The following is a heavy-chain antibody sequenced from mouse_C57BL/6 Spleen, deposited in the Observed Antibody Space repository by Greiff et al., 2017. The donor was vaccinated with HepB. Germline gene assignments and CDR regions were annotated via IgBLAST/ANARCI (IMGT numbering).Heavy chain of an antibody. D-gene: IGHD2-1*01. CDR3: ASPYGNYVAMDY. J-gene: IGHJ4*01. V-gene: IGHV2-2*01. Sequence: VKLVESGPGLVQPSQSLSITCTVSGFSLTSYGVHWVRQSPGKGLEWLGVIWSGGSTDYNAAFISRLSISKDNSKSQVFFKMNSLQADDTAIYYCASPYGNYVAMDYWGQGTSVTVSS. CDR1: GFSLTSYG. CDR2: IWSGGST.